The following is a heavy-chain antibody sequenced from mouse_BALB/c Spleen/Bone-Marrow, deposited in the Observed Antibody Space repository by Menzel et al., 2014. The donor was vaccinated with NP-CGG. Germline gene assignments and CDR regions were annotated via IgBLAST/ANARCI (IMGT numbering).Heavy chain of an antibody. D-gene: IGHD1-1*01. CDR3: ARWITTVVAPYVMDY. V-gene: IGHV1-80*01. J-gene: IGHJ4*01. CDR2: IYPGDGDT. Sequence: QVQLQQSGAELVRPGFSVKISRKASGYSFSSYWMNWVKQRSGQGLEWIGQIYPGDGDTNYNGKFKGKATLTADKSSSTAYMQLSSLTSEDSAVYFCARWITTVVAPYVMDYWGQGTSVTVSS. CDR1: GYSFSSYW.